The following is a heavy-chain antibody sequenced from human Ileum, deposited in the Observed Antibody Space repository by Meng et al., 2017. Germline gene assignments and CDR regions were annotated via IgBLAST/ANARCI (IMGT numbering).Heavy chain of an antibody. CDR3: ARERRHYYGSGSFDY. CDR1: GGSFSSDTYY. Sequence: QVPLQESGPGLVKPSQTLSLPCRVSGGSFSSDTYYWTWIRQSPGKCPEWIGLTYYNGSPFYNPSLRSRVTISVDTSKDQFSLKLTSVTAADTAVYYCARERRHYYGSGSFDYWGQGILVTVSS. D-gene: IGHD3-10*01. J-gene: IGHJ4*02. CDR2: TYYNGSP. V-gene: IGHV4-30-4*01.